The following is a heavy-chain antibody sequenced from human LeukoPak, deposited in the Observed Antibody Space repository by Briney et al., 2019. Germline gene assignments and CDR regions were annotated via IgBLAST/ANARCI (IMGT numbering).Heavy chain of an antibody. Sequence: SETLSLTCAVYGGSFSGYYWSWIRQPPGKGLEWIGEINHSGSTNYNPSLKSRVTISVDTSKNQFSLKLSSVTAADTAVYYCAGGRYYYDSSGYHFDYWGQGTLVTVSS. CDR2: INHSGST. CDR3: AGGRYYYDSSGYHFDY. CDR1: GGSFSGYY. D-gene: IGHD3-22*01. V-gene: IGHV4-34*01. J-gene: IGHJ4*02.